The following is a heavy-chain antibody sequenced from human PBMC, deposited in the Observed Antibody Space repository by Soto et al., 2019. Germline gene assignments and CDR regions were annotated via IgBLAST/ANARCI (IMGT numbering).Heavy chain of an antibody. CDR1: GGTFSIYT. CDR2: IIPILGIA. J-gene: IGHJ5*02. D-gene: IGHD3-3*01. CDR3: ARGFTIFGVVIIHNWFDP. V-gene: IGHV1-69*02. Sequence: GASVXVSXKASGGTFSIYTISXVRQAXXQGLEWMGRIIPILGIANYAQKFQGRVTITADESTSTAYMELSSLRSEDTAVYYCARGFTIFGVVIIHNWFDPWGQGTLVTVSS.